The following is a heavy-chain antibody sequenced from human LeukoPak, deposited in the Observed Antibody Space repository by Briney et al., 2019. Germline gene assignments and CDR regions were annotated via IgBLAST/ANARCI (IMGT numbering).Heavy chain of an antibody. J-gene: IGHJ2*01. V-gene: IGHV4-59*01. CDR2: IHYSGST. D-gene: IGHD4-23*01. Sequence: SETLSLTCTVSGGTISGYYGSWIRQPPGKGLEWVGDIHYSGSTNYNPSLKSRVTISVDTSKNQFSLKLSSVTAAGTAVYYCARLHATVARNPLYRYFYLWGRGILVTVSS. CDR1: GGTISGYY. CDR3: ARLHATVARNPLYRYFYL.